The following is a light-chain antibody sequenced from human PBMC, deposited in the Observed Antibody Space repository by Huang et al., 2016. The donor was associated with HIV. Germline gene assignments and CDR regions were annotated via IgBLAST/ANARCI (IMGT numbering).Light chain of an antibody. CDR1: QSISSN. CDR3: QQYNNWPPWT. V-gene: IGKV3-15*01. CDR2: GAS. Sequence: EIVMTQSPATLSVSPGERATLACRASQSISSNFAWYQQKPGQAPRPLIYGASTRATGIPARFRGSGSGTEFNLTISSLQSEDFAGYYCQQYNNWPPWTFGQGTKVEIK. J-gene: IGKJ1*01.